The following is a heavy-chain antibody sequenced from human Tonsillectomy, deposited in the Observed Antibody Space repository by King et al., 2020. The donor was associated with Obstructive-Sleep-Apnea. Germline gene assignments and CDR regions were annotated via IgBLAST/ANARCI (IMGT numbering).Heavy chain of an antibody. CDR2: ISYSGST. J-gene: IGHJ4*02. Sequence: VQLQESGPGLVKPSETLSLTCTVSGGSINSYYWSWIRQTPGKGLEWIGYISYSGSTNYNPSLKSRVTISVDTSKNQFSLKLSSVTAADTAVYYCARDRVGRDGYNRFDYWGQGTLVTFSS. D-gene: IGHD5-24*01. CDR3: ARDRVGRDGYNRFDY. CDR1: GGSINSYY. V-gene: IGHV4-59*01.